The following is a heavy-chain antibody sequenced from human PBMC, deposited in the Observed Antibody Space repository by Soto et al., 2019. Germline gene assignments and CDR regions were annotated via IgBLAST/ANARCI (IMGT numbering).Heavy chain of an antibody. Sequence: SETLSLTCTVSGGSISSYYWSWIRQPPGKGLEWIGYIYYSGSTNYNPSLKSRVTISVDTSKNQFSLKLSSVTAADTAVYYCARTMPYAYYWFDPRGQGTLVTVSS. J-gene: IGHJ5*02. V-gene: IGHV4-59*01. CDR2: IYYSGST. D-gene: IGHD1-26*01. CDR3: ARTMPYAYYWFDP. CDR1: GGSISSYY.